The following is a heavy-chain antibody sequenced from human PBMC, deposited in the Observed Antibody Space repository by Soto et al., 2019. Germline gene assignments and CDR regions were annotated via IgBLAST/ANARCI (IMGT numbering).Heavy chain of an antibody. Sequence: QVQLQESGPGLVKPSGTLSLTCAVSGGSISSSNWWSWVRQPPGKGLEWIGEIYHSGSTNYNPSLKSQVTISVDKSKNQFSLKLSSVTATDTAVYYCASDLAYCGGDCYPRAFDIWGQGTMVTVSS. V-gene: IGHV4-4*02. CDR2: IYHSGST. D-gene: IGHD2-21*02. CDR3: ASDLAYCGGDCYPRAFDI. J-gene: IGHJ3*02. CDR1: GGSISSSNW.